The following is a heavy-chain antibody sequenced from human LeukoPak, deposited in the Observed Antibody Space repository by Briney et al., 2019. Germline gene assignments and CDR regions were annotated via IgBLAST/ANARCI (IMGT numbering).Heavy chain of an antibody. CDR1: GFTFSNYA. Sequence: GGSLRLSCAASGFTFSNYAMSWVRQAPGKGLEWVSTFSGSGTTTYYADSVKGRFTISRDNSKNTLDLQMNSLRAEDSGVYYCARDLAKGRYFDYWGQGTLVTVSS. D-gene: IGHD1-26*01. CDR2: FSGSGTTT. V-gene: IGHV3-23*01. J-gene: IGHJ4*02. CDR3: ARDLAKGRYFDY.